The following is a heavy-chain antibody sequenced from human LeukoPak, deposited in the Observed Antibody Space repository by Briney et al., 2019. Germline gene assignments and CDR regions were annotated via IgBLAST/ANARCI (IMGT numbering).Heavy chain of an antibody. J-gene: IGHJ5*02. CDR2: IYYTGST. CDR1: GGSISSGDNY. CDR3: ARAPRVPAALHLGYWFDP. V-gene: IGHV4-30-4*08. D-gene: IGHD2-2*01. Sequence: SQTLSLTCTVSGGSISSGDNYWSWIRQPPGKGLEWIGYIYYTGSTYYNPSLKSRVIISVDTSKNQFSLKLSSVTAADTAVYYCARAPRVPAALHLGYWFDPWGQGTLVTVSS.